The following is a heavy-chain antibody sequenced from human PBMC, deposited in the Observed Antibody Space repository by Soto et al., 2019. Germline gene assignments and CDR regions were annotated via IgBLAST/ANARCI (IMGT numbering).Heavy chain of an antibody. V-gene: IGHV1-69*01. D-gene: IGHD2-2*01. CDR2: ISPIPGTA. CDR1: GGTFGSYA. Sequence: QVQLVQSGAEVKKPGSSVKVSCKASGGTFGSYAISWVRQAPGQGLEWMGGISPIPGTANYAQKFQGRVTIAADESTSTAYMELSSLRYEDTAVYYCARTQVSSTSLEIYYYYYYGMDVWGQGTTVTVSS. CDR3: ARTQVSSTSLEIYYYYYYGMDV. J-gene: IGHJ6*02.